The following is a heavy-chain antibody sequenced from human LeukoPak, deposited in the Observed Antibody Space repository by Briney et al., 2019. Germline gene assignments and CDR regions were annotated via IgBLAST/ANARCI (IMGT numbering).Heavy chain of an antibody. CDR1: GYTFTGYY. CDR2: INPNSGGT. D-gene: IGHD4-17*01. Sequence: ASVKVSCKASGYTFTGYYMHWVRQAPGQGLEWMGWINPNSGGTNYAQKFQGRVTMTRDTSISTAYMELSRLRSDDTAVYYCARAWTTVRSKGEYYFDYWGQGTLVTVSS. CDR3: ARAWTTVRSKGEYYFDY. V-gene: IGHV1-2*02. J-gene: IGHJ4*02.